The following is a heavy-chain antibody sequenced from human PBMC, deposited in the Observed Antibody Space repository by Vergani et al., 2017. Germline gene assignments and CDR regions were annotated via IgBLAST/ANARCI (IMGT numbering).Heavy chain of an antibody. CDR2: FIPIFGTA. CDR3: ARAPLANYYGSGSYLPRIDP. V-gene: IGHV1-69*12. D-gene: IGHD3-10*01. J-gene: IGHJ5*02. CDR1: GGTFSSYA. Sequence: QVQLVQSGAEVKKPGSSVKVSCKASGGTFSSYAISWVRQAPGQGLEWMGGFIPIFGTANYAQKFQGRVTITADESTSTAYMELSSLRSEDTAVYYCARAPLANYYGSGSYLPRIDPWGQGTLVTVSS.